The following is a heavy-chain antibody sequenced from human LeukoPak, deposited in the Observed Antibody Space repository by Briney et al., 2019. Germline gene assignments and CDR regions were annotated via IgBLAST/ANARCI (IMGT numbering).Heavy chain of an antibody. V-gene: IGHV3-30*02. CDR1: GFTFSSYG. CDR3: ARGWQWLVDY. D-gene: IGHD6-19*01. J-gene: IGHJ4*02. CDR2: IRFDGSNK. Sequence: GGSLRLSCAASGFTFSSYGMHWVRQAPGKGLEWVAFIRFDGSNKYYADSVKGRFTISRDNAKNSLYLQMNSLRAEDTAVYYCARGWQWLVDYWGQGTLVTVSS.